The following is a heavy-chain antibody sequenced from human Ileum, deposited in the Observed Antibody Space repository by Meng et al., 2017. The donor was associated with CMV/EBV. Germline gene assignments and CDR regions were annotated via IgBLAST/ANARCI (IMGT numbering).Heavy chain of an antibody. Sequence: SLSGYFWSWIRQPPGKGLEWIGGINHKGSINYNPSLKSRVIISVDMSKNQFSLKLSSVTAADTAVYYCARDAPRYCNSTSCPRPFDYWGQGTLVTVSS. D-gene: IGHD2-2*01. CDR1: SLSGYF. CDR3: ARDAPRYCNSTSCPRPFDY. J-gene: IGHJ4*02. V-gene: IGHV4-34*01. CDR2: INHKGSI.